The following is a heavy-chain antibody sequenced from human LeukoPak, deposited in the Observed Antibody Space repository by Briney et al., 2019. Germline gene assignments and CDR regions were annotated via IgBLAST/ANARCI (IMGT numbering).Heavy chain of an antibody. CDR3: ARDRRAGAGTHGMDV. J-gene: IGHJ6*02. CDR1: GGSISSYY. V-gene: IGHV4-4*07. CDR2: IYTSGST. D-gene: IGHD6-19*01. Sequence: SESLSLTCTVSGGSISSYYWSWIRQPAGKGLEWIGRIYTSGSTNYNPSLKGRFTMSVDTSKNQFSLKLSSVNAADTAVYYCARDRRAGAGTHGMDVWGQGTTVTVSS.